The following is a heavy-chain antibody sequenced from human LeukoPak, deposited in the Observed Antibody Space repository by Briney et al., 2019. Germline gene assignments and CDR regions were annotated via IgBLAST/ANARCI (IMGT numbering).Heavy chain of an antibody. Sequence: ASVKVSCKASGYTFTSYGISWVRQAPGQGLEWMGWMNPNSGNTGYAQKFQGRVTVTRNTSISTAYMELSSLRSEDTAVYYCARGSSISSGWSYYYYMDVWGKGTTVTVSS. CDR3: ARGSSISSGWSYYYYMDV. CDR2: MNPNSGNT. D-gene: IGHD6-19*01. CDR1: GYTFTSYG. J-gene: IGHJ6*03. V-gene: IGHV1-8*03.